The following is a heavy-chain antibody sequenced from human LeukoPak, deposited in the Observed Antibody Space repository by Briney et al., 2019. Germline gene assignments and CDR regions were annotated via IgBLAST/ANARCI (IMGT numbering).Heavy chain of an antibody. J-gene: IGHJ5*02. CDR1: GGSISSYY. D-gene: IGHD3-16*02. CDR3: ARVGPLSPGDWFDP. CDR2: IYTSGST. V-gene: IGHV4-4*07. Sequence: SETLSLTCTVSGGSISSYYWSWIRQPAGKGLEWIARIYTSGSTNYNPSLKSRVTISVDKSKNQFSLKLSSVTAADTAVYYCARVGPLSPGDWFDPWGQGTLVTVSS.